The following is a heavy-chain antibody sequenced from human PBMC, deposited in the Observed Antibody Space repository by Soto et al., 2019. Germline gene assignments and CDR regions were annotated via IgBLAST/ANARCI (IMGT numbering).Heavy chain of an antibody. CDR2: ISYDGSNK. D-gene: IGHD3-22*01. J-gene: IGHJ4*02. CDR1: GFTFSSYG. Sequence: PGGSLRLSCAASGFTFSSYGMHWVRQAPGKGLEWVAVISYDGSNKYYADSVKGRFTISRDNSKNTLYLQMNSLRAEDTAVYYCARSSHSYDSRGYYHPFDFWGQGTLVTVSS. CDR3: ARSSHSYDSRGYYHPFDF. V-gene: IGHV3-30*03.